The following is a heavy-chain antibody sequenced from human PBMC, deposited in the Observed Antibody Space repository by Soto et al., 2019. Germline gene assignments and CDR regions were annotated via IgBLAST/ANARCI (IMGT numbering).Heavy chain of an antibody. CDR1: GYTFTSYG. CDR3: ARDLGIQLWSDYYYYGMDV. D-gene: IGHD5-18*01. CDR2: ISAYNGNT. Sequence: ASVKVSCKASGYTFTSYGISWVRQAPGQGLEWMGWISAYNGNTNYAQKLQGRVTMTTDTSTSTAYMELRSLRSDDTAVYYCARDLGIQLWSDYYYYGMDVWGQGTTVTVSS. V-gene: IGHV1-18*01. J-gene: IGHJ6*02.